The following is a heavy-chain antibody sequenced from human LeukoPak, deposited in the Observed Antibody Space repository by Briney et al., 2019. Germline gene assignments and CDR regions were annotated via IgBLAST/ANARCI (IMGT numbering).Heavy chain of an antibody. CDR1: GGSISSYY. CDR2: IYYSGST. D-gene: IGHD1-26*01. Sequence: SETLSLTCTVSGGSISSYYWSWIRQPPGKGLEWIGYIYYSGSTNYNPSLKSRVTISVDTSKNQFSLKLSSVTAADTAVYYCARDHSGSYRAYNWFDPWGQGTLVTVSS. J-gene: IGHJ5*02. CDR3: ARDHSGSYRAYNWFDP. V-gene: IGHV4-59*01.